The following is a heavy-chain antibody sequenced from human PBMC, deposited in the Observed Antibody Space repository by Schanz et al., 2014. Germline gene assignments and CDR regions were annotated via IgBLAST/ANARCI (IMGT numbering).Heavy chain of an antibody. D-gene: IGHD1-1*01. CDR2: IWNNGVTK. J-gene: IGHJ4*02. CDR1: GFTFSSYA. CDR3: ARAHGNNWYGKGLDY. V-gene: IGHV3-33*08. Sequence: QVQLVESGGGLVKPGGSLRLSCAASGFTFSSYAMSWVRQAPGKGLEWVAVIWNNGVTKYYADSVRGRFTISRDNSKNTLYLQMNSLRADDTAVYFCARAHGNNWYGKGLDYWGQGTQVTVSS.